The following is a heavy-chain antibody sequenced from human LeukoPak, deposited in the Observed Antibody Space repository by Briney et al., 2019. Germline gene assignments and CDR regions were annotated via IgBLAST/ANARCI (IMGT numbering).Heavy chain of an antibody. CDR3: ARGPIWFGELLGFDY. CDR2: IYYSGST. CDR1: GGSISSSSYY. D-gene: IGHD3-10*01. J-gene: IGHJ4*02. Sequence: SETLSLTCTVSGGSISSSSYYWGWIRQPPGKGLEWIGSIYYSGSTYYNPSLKSRVTISVDTSKNQFSLKLSSVTAADTAVYYCARGPIWFGELLGFDYWGQGTLVTVSS. V-gene: IGHV4-39*07.